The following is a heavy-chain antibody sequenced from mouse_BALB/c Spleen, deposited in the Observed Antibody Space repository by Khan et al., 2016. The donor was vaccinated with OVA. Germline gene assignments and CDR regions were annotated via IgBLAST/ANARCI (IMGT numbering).Heavy chain of an antibody. CDR2: INPRSDYT. D-gene: IGHD2-14*01. V-gene: IGHV1-4*01. J-gene: IGHJ4*01. CDR3: ARRTTEYALDY. Sequence: VXLQQSGAELARPGASVKMSCKASGYTFTSHTMHWVKQRPGQGLEWIGYINPRSDYTQYNQKFNDKATLTADISSSTAYMQLSSLTSEDSAVYYCARRTTEYALDYWGQGTSVTVSS. CDR1: GYTFTSHT.